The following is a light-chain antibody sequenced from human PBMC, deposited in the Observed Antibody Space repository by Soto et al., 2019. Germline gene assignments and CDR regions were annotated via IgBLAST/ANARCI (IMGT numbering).Light chain of an antibody. CDR2: DVS. Sequence: DIQMTQSPPTLSASVGARVTITCRASQTITSWLAWYQQKPGKAPKLLIYDVSILESGVPSRFSGSGSGTEFTLTITSLQPDDFATYYCQQYNTFWTFGQGTKVDIK. CDR1: QTITSW. V-gene: IGKV1-5*01. CDR3: QQYNTFWT. J-gene: IGKJ1*01.